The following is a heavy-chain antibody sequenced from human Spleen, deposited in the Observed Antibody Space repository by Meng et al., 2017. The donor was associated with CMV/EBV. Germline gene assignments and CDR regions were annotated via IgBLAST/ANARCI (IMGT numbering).Heavy chain of an antibody. Sequence: SETLSLTCAVYGGSFSGYYWSWIRQPPGKGLEWIGEINHSGSTNYNPSLKSRVTISVDTSKNQFSLKLSSVTAADTAVYHCAREVGAPYFDVWGQGTVVTVSS. D-gene: IGHD1-26*01. CDR3: AREVGAPYFDV. CDR1: GGSFSGYY. J-gene: IGHJ3*01. V-gene: IGHV4-34*01. CDR2: INHSGST.